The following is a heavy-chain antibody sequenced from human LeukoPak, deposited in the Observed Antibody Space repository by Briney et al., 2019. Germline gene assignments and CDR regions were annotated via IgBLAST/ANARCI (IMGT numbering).Heavy chain of an antibody. V-gene: IGHV4-39*01. CDR3: ASTIFGVVIISAFDI. Sequence: PSETLSLTCTVSGGSISSSSYYWGWIRQPPGKGLEWIGSIYYSGSTYYNPSHKSRVTISVDTSKNQFSLKLSSVTAADTAVYYCASTIFGVVIISAFDIWGQGTMVTVSS. D-gene: IGHD3-3*01. CDR2: IYYSGST. CDR1: GGSISSSSYY. J-gene: IGHJ3*02.